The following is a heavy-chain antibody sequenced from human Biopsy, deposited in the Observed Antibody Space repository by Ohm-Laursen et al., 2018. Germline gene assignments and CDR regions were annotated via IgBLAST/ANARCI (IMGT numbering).Heavy chain of an antibody. CDR3: ARGEGSSWFDP. Sequence: SVKVSCKASGDSFTSYAIGWVRQAPGQGLEWMGGIIPIPNVATYAQKFQGRITITADESTSTAYMELSSLTSDDTAVYFCARGEGSSWFDPWGHGTLVTVPS. D-gene: IGHD1-26*01. V-gene: IGHV1-69*10. CDR2: IIPIPNVA. J-gene: IGHJ5*02. CDR1: GDSFTSYA.